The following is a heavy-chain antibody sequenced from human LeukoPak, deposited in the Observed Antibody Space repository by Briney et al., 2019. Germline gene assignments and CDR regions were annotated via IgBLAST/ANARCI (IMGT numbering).Heavy chain of an antibody. CDR1: GFTFRSHG. CDR2: MSYDRRDE. V-gene: IGHV3-30*18. J-gene: IGHJ4*02. D-gene: IGHD3-10*01. CDR3: AKDAGLIRGVPHWYIDY. Sequence: GGSLRLSCAASGFTFRSHGMHWVRQAPGMGLEWVAAMSYDRRDEFYAESVRGRFTISRDNSENTLYLQMDSLRPEDTAVYYCAKDAGLIRGVPHWYIDYWGQGSLVTVSS.